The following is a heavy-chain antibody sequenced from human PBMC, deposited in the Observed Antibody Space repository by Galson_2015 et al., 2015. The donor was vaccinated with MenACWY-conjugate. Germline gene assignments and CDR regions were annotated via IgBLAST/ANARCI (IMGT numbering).Heavy chain of an antibody. J-gene: IGHJ6*02. Sequence: SLRLSCAASGFTFSFYWMTWVRHAPGKGLEWVANIKKDASEIHYVDSVKGRFTISRDNAKNSVFLQMNSLRAEDTAVYYCARENSYNYAYAIDVWGQGTTVTVSS. CDR2: IKKDASEI. CDR3: ARENSYNYAYAIDV. V-gene: IGHV3-7*03. D-gene: IGHD5-18*01. CDR1: GFTFSFYW.